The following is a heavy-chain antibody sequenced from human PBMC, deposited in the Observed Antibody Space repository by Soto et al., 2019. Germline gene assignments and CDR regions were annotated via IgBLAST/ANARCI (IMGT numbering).Heavy chain of an antibody. CDR1: GFNFDDYI. V-gene: IGHV3-43*01. J-gene: IGHJ6*02. CDR3: AKDIRTRGYYGLDV. CDR2: IPWDASST. D-gene: IGHD3-10*01. Sequence: EVHLVESGGAVVQPGGSLRLSCAASGFNFDDYILHWVRQAPGKGLEWVSLIPWDASSTSYADSVKGRFTISRDNTKNSLFLQMNSVRAGDTALYYCAKDIRTRGYYGLDVWGQGTTVTVSS.